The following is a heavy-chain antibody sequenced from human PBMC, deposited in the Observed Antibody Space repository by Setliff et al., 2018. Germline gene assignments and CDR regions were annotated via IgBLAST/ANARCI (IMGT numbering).Heavy chain of an antibody. CDR1: GFTFSSYA. V-gene: IGHV3-64D*09. CDR3: VKPLQFLEWYDRDAFDI. Sequence: GGSLRLSCSASGFTFSSYAMHWVRQAPGKGLEYVSAISSNGGSTYYADSVKGRFTISRDNSKNTLYLQMSSLRAEDTAVYCCVKPLQFLEWYDRDAFDIWGQGTMVTVSS. D-gene: IGHD3-3*01. CDR2: ISSNGGST. J-gene: IGHJ3*02.